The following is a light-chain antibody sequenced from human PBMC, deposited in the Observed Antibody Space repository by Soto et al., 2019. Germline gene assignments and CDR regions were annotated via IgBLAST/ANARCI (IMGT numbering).Light chain of an antibody. CDR3: QKYNNWSFT. J-gene: IGKJ3*01. V-gene: IGKV3D-15*01. CDR2: GAS. Sequence: EIVMTQSPATSSVSPRERATLSCSASQSVSSNLAWYQQKPGQAPRLLIYGASTRATRIPARFSGSWSGTEFTLTISSLQSEDFPVYYCQKYNNWSFTFSPATKVDIK. CDR1: QSVSSN.